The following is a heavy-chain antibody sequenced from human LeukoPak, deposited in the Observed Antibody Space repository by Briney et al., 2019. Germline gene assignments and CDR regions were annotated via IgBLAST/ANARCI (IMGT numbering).Heavy chain of an antibody. CDR3: ARIGIAAVGAYYFDY. CDR1: GFTVSNNY. D-gene: IGHD6-13*01. J-gene: IGHJ4*02. CDR2: ISRNSYT. Sequence: GGSLRLSCAASGFTVSNNYMSWIRQAPGKGLEWVSYISRNSYTNYADSVKGRFTIFRDNAKNSLYLQMASLRAEDTAVYYCARIGIAAVGAYYFDYWGQGTLVAVSS. V-gene: IGHV3-11*06.